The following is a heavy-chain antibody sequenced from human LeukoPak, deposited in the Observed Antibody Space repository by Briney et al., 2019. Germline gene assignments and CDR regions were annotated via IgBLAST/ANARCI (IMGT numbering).Heavy chain of an antibody. CDR2: IYPGDSDT. V-gene: IGHV5-51*01. CDR3: ASGQGIAAAGAGY. Sequence: GESLKISCKGSGYSFTSYWIGWVRQIPGKGLEGMGIIYPGDSDTRYSPSFQGQVTISADKSISTAYLQWSSLKASDTAMYYSASGQGIAAAGAGYWGEGTLVTVSS. D-gene: IGHD6-13*01. J-gene: IGHJ4*02. CDR1: GYSFTSYW.